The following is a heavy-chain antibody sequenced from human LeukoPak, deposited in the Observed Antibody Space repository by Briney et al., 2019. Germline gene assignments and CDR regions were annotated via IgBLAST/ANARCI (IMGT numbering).Heavy chain of an antibody. Sequence: GASVKVSCKASGGTFSSYAISWVRQAPGQGLEWMGGIIPIFGTANYAQKFQGRVTITADESTSTAYMELSSLRSEDTAVYYCARTYYYDSSGPNWFDPWGQGTLVTVSS. J-gene: IGHJ5*02. V-gene: IGHV1-69*13. D-gene: IGHD3-22*01. CDR2: IIPIFGTA. CDR3: ARTYYYDSSGPNWFDP. CDR1: GGTFSSYA.